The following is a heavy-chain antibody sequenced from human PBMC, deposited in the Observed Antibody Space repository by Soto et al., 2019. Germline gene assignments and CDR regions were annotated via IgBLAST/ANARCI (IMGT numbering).Heavy chain of an antibody. CDR3: AKDRNPVGTMVRGDY. J-gene: IGHJ4*02. CDR2: ISGSGGST. CDR1: GFTFSSYA. Sequence: GGSLRLSCAASGFTFSSYAMSWVRQAPGKGLEWVSAISGSGGSTYYADSVKGRFTISRDNSKNTLYLQMNSLRAEDTAVYYCAKDRNPVGTMVRGDYWGQGTLVTVAS. D-gene: IGHD3-10*01. V-gene: IGHV3-23*01.